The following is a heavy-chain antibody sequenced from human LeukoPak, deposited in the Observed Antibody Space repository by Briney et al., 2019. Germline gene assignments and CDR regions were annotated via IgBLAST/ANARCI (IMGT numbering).Heavy chain of an antibody. CDR1: GYTFTSYG. J-gene: IGHJ6*02. Sequence: ASVKVSCKASGYTFTSYGISWVRQAPGQGLEWMGWISAYNGDTNYAQKCQGRVTITADKSTSTAYMELSSLRSEDTAVYSCARDPPLVADKYYYYYGMDVWGQGTTVTVSS. CDR2: ISAYNGDT. CDR3: ARDPPLVADKYYYYYGMDV. V-gene: IGHV1-18*01.